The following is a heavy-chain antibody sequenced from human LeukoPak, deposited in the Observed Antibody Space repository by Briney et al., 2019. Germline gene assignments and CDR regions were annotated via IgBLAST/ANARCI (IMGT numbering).Heavy chain of an antibody. CDR2: ITTSDGNT. Sequence: GGSLRLSCATSGFTFSTYAMSWVRQAPGKGLEWVSTITTSDGNTYYADSVKGRFTVSRDNSKNTLFLQMNSLRAEDTAVYYCAKDGGLWVSAHWGDSWGRGTLVTVSS. CDR1: GFTFSTYA. V-gene: IGHV3-23*01. D-gene: IGHD7-27*01. J-gene: IGHJ4*02. CDR3: AKDGGLWVSAHWGDS.